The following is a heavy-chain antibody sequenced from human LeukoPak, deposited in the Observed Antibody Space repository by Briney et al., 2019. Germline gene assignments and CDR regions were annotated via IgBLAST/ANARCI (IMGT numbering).Heavy chain of an antibody. J-gene: IGHJ4*02. Sequence: GGSLRLSCAASGFTFSSYSMNWVRQAPGKGLEWVSSISSSSSYIYYADSVKGRFTISRDNAKNSLYLQMNSLKTEDTAVYYCTRHGSLSGLTAMVAWGDYWGQGTLVTVSS. CDR3: TRHGSLSGLTAMVAWGDY. D-gene: IGHD5-18*01. V-gene: IGHV3-21*04. CDR2: ISSSSSYI. CDR1: GFTFSSYS.